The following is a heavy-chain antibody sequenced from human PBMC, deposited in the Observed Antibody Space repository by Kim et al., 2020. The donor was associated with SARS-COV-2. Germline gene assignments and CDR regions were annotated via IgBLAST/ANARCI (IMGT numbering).Heavy chain of an antibody. CDR1: GYSFTDYW. V-gene: IGHV5-51*01. J-gene: IGHJ3*02. Sequence: GESLKISCKGSGYSFTDYWIGWVRQMPGKGLEWMGIIYPGDSDTRYSPSFQGQVTISADKSINTAYLQCSSLKASDIAMYYCARTAGPAERPFDIWGQGTMVTVSS. CDR2: IYPGDSDT. D-gene: IGHD2-2*01. CDR3: ARTAGPAERPFDI.